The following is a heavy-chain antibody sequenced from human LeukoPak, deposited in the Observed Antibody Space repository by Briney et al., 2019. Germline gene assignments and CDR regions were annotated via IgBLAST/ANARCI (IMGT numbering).Heavy chain of an antibody. V-gene: IGHV3-30-3*01. J-gene: IGHJ4*02. D-gene: IGHD4-17*01. CDR2: ISYDGSNK. CDR1: GFTFSSYA. Sequence: GGSLRLSCAASGFTFSSYAMHWVRQAPGKGLEWVAVISYDGSNKYYADSVKGRFTIPRDNSKNTLYLQMNSLRAEDTAVYYCARDYGAGYWGQGTLVTVSS. CDR3: ARDYGAGY.